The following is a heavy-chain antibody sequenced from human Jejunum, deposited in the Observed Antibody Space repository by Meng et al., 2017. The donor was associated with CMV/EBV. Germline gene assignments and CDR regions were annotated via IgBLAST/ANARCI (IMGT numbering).Heavy chain of an antibody. CDR1: GFPISRGYC. J-gene: IGHJ4*02. V-gene: IGHV4-38-2*01. CDR3: ARARSTTWYQDF. D-gene: IGHD6-13*01. Sequence: VCGFPISRGYCGGWIRQAPGGGLEWVGSVYRSGSANYNPSLKSRVTISVDTSENQFSLRLDSVTAADTAVYYCARARSTTWYQDFWGQGTLVTVSS. CDR2: VYRSGSA.